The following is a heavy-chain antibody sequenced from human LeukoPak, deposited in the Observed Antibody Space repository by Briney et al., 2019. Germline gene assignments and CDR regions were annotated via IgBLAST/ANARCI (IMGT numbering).Heavy chain of an antibody. J-gene: IGHJ4*02. Sequence: GGSLRLSCAASGFTFSSYDMTWVRQAPGRGLEWVAFIRYDGSNKYYADSVKGRFTISRDNSKNTLYLQMNSLRAEDTAVYYCAQNPYYDILTGYSYFDYWGQGTLVTVSS. CDR1: GFTFSSYD. V-gene: IGHV3-30*02. CDR2: IRYDGSNK. D-gene: IGHD3-9*01. CDR3: AQNPYYDILTGYSYFDY.